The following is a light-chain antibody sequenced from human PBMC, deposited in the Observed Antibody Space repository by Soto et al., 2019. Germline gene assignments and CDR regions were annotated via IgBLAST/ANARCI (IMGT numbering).Light chain of an antibody. V-gene: IGKV3-20*01. CDR1: QSVSSNY. J-gene: IGKJ2*01. CDR3: QQFGSSPNMYT. CDR2: GTS. Sequence: EIVLTQSPGTLSLSPGERATLSCRASQSVSSNYLAWYQQKPGQAPRLLIYGTSNRATGIPDRFSGSGSGTDFPLTISRLEPEDFAVYYCQQFGSSPNMYTFGQGTNLEIK.